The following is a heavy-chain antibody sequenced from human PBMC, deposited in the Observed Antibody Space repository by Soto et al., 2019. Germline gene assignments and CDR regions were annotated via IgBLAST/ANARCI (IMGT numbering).Heavy chain of an antibody. Sequence: PGGSLRLSCAASGFPFSDYYMSWIRQAPGKGLEWVSHITNSGSTKYYADSAKGRFTISRDNAKNSLFLQMNSLRAEDTAVYYCARTLAARFDYWGQGTPVTVS. CDR2: ITNSGSTK. D-gene: IGHD6-6*01. CDR3: ARTLAARFDY. J-gene: IGHJ4*02. CDR1: GFPFSDYY. V-gene: IGHV3-11*01.